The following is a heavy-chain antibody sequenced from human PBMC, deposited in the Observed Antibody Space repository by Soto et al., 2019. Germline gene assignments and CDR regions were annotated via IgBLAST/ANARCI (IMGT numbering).Heavy chain of an antibody. CDR1: GFTFSSYA. CDR2: ISYDGSNK. CDR3: ARDASAGIAAAGRARGMDV. D-gene: IGHD6-13*01. V-gene: IGHV3-30-3*01. J-gene: IGHJ6*02. Sequence: QVQLVESGGGVVQPGRSLRLSCAASGFTFSSYAMHWVRQAPGKGLEWVAVISYDGSNKYYADSVKGRFTISRDNSKNTLYLQMNSLRAEDTAVYYCARDASAGIAAAGRARGMDVWGQGTTVTVSS.